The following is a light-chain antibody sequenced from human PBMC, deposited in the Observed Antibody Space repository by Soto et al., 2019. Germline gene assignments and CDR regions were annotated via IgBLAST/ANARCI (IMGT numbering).Light chain of an antibody. Sequence: MTQSPSTLSASIGARVTISCLASESISSELAWYQQKPGKAPKLLIYKASTLKSGVPSRFSGSGSGTEFTLTISSLQPDDFAIYYCQHYNSYPDAFCQGTMVDIK. CDR1: ESISSE. J-gene: IGKJ1*01. CDR3: QHYNSYPDA. CDR2: KAS. V-gene: IGKV1-5*03.